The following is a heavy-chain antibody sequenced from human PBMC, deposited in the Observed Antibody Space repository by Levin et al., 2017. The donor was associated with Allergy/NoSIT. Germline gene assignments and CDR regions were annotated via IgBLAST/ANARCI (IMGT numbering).Heavy chain of an antibody. J-gene: IGHJ3*02. CDR1: GFTFSTYW. CDR2: INIDGTST. Sequence: LTGGSLRLSCSASGFTFSTYWMHWVRQAPGKGLVWVSRINIDGTSTAYADSVKGRFTISRDNNKNILYLQMNSLRAEDTALYYCVRESPSVFDIWGQGTTVTVSS. V-gene: IGHV3-74*01. D-gene: IGHD5/OR15-5a*01. CDR3: VRESPSVFDI.